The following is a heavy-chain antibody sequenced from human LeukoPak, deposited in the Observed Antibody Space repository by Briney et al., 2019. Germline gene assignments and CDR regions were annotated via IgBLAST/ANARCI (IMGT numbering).Heavy chain of an antibody. CDR2: MNPNNGNT. CDR1: GYTFTSYD. Sequence: ASVKVSCKASGYTFTSYDINWVRQATGQGLEWMAWMNPNNGNTGNAQKFQGRVTLTRITSISTAYMELSGLRSEDTAVYYCAVGVLSGGHEWAFYIWGQGTMVTVSS. D-gene: IGHD5-12*01. CDR3: AVGVLSGGHEWAFYI. J-gene: IGHJ3*02. V-gene: IGHV1-8*01.